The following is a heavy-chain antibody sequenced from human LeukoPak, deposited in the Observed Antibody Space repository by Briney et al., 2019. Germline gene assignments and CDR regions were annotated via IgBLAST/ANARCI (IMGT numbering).Heavy chain of an antibody. CDR3: ARGGDGYNYGPFDY. CDR2: VYYSGST. CDR1: GGSISSSSYY. Sequence: PSETLSLTCTVSGGSISSSSYYWGWIRQPPGKGLEWIGYVYYSGSTDYNPSLKSRVTISVDTSKNQFSLNLNSVTAADTAVYYCARGGDGYNYGPFDYWGQGILVTVSS. J-gene: IGHJ4*02. V-gene: IGHV4-61*05. D-gene: IGHD5-24*01.